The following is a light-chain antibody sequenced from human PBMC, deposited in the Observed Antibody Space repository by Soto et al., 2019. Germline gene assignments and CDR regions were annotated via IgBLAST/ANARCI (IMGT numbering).Light chain of an antibody. V-gene: IGLV1-44*01. CDR2: SDG. J-gene: IGLJ1*01. CDR1: SSNVGSYF. CDR3: AAWDVSLNGYA. Sequence: QSALTQPPSASGTPGQRVTISCSGSSSNVGSYFVNWYLHIPGAAPKLLIYSDGRRPSGVPDRFSGSKSGPSASLAISGLQSEDEADYYCAAWDVSLNGYAFGTGTKVTV.